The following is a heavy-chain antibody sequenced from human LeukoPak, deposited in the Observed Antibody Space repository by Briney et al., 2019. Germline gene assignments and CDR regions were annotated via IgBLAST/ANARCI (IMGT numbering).Heavy chain of an antibody. CDR1: GGSFSGCY. CDR3: ARVRGSGSSSNYNWFDP. V-gene: IGHV4-34*01. J-gene: IGHJ5*02. Sequence: SETLSLTCAVYGGSFSGCYWSWIRQPPGKGLEWIGEINHSGSTNYNPSLKSRVTISVDTSKNQFSLKLSSVTAADTAVYYCARVRGSGSSSNYNWFDPWGQGTLVTVSS. D-gene: IGHD3-10*01. CDR2: INHSGST.